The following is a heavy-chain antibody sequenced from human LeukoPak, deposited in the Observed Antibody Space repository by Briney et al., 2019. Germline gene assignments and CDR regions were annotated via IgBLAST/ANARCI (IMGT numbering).Heavy chain of an antibody. D-gene: IGHD2-2*01. CDR2: INGSGGST. J-gene: IGHJ4*02. CDR1: GFTFSSYS. Sequence: PGGSLRLSCAASGFTFSSYSMSWVRQAPGKGLEWVSAINGSGGSTYYADSVKGRFTISRDNSKNTLYLQMNSLRAEDTAVYYCAKPPRGSSSTSCPEAYWGQGTLVTVSS. CDR3: AKPPRGSSSTSCPEAY. V-gene: IGHV3-23*01.